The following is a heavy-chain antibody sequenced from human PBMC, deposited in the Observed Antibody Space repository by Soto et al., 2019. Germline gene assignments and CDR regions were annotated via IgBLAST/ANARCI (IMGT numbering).Heavy chain of an antibody. CDR1: GFTFSSYA. CDR2: ISYDGSNK. CDR3: ARVYYDFWSGYPLYGMDV. V-gene: IGHV3-30-3*01. Sequence: GGSLRLFCAASGFTFSSYAMHWVRQAPGKGLEWVAVISYDGSNKYYADSVKGRFTISRDNSKNTLYLQMNSLRAEDTAVYYCARVYYDFWSGYPLYGMDVWGQGTTVTVSS. D-gene: IGHD3-3*01. J-gene: IGHJ6*02.